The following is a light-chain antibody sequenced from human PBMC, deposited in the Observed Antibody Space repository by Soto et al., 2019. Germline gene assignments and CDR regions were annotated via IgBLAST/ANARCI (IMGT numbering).Light chain of an antibody. CDR2: DAS. J-gene: IGKJ2*03. CDR3: QQYYYTPYS. V-gene: IGKV1-6*01. CDR1: QGIRSD. Sequence: AIQMTQSPSSLSASIGDRVTITCRASQGIRSDLGWYQQKPGRAPKLLIYDASSLQSGVPSRFSCSGSGTDFTLTISSLQPEDVAAYYCQQYYYTPYSFGQGTKLEIK.